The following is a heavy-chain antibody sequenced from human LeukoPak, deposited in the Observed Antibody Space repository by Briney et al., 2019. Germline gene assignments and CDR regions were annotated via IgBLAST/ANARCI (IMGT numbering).Heavy chain of an antibody. D-gene: IGHD6-13*01. Sequence: SETLSLTCTVSGGSISYYYWSWIRQPPGKGLEWIGYIYYSGSTNYNPSLKSRVTISVDTSKNQFSLKLGSVTAADTAVYYCARVYYSSTYDYWYFDLWGRGTLVTVSS. CDR1: GGSISYYY. J-gene: IGHJ2*01. CDR3: ARVYYSSTYDYWYFDL. V-gene: IGHV4-59*01. CDR2: IYYSGST.